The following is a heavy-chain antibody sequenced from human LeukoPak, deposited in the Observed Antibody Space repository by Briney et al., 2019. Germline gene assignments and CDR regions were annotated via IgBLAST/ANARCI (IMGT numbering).Heavy chain of an antibody. CDR2: IYYSGST. Sequence: SETLSLTCTVSGGSIRSSSYYWGWIRQPPGKGLEWIGSIYYSGSTYYNASLKSRGTISVDTSKNQFSLKLSSVTAADTAVYYCARNDSVAGTTFDYWGQGTLVTVSS. CDR3: ARNDSVAGTTFDY. J-gene: IGHJ4*02. D-gene: IGHD6-19*01. CDR1: GGSIRSSSYY. V-gene: IGHV4-39*01.